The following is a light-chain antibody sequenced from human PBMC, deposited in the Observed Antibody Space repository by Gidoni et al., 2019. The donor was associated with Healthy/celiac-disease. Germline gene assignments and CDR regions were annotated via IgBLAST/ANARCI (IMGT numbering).Light chain of an antibody. Sequence: DSVMTQSQLSLPVTPGEPASISCRSSQSLLHSNGYNYLDWYLQKPGQSPQLLIYLGSNRASGVPDRFSGRGSGTDFTLKISRVEAEDVGVYYCMQALQTPGSFGPGTKVDIK. J-gene: IGKJ3*01. V-gene: IGKV2-28*01. CDR3: MQALQTPGS. CDR1: QSLLHSNGYNY. CDR2: LGS.